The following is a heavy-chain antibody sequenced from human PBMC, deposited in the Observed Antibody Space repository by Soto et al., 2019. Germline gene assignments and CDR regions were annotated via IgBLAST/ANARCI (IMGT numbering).Heavy chain of an antibody. D-gene: IGHD2-15*01. CDR3: ARADIVVVVAVKATAFDI. V-gene: IGHV1-46*03. J-gene: IGHJ3*02. CDR1: GYTFTSYY. CDR2: INPSGGST. Sequence: GASVKVSCKASGYTFTSYYMHWVRQAPGQGLEWMGIINPSGGSTSYAQKFQGRVTMTRDTSTSTVYMELSSLRSEDTAVYYCARADIVVVVAVKATAFDIWGQGKMVTVS.